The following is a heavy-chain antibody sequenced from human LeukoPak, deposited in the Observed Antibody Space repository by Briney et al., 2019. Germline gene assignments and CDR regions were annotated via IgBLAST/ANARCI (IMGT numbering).Heavy chain of an antibody. D-gene: IGHD3-22*01. CDR3: ARSYYYESIGYYPPDY. V-gene: IGHV1-18*01. CDR1: GYSSTNYG. CDR2: SSAYNGNT. J-gene: IGHJ4*02. Sequence: ASVEVSCKASGYSSTNYGITWVRQAPGQGLEWMGWSSAYNGNTNYAQRLQGRVTMTSDTSTSTAYMELRSLRSDDTAVYYCARSYYYESIGYYPPDYWGQGTLVTVSS.